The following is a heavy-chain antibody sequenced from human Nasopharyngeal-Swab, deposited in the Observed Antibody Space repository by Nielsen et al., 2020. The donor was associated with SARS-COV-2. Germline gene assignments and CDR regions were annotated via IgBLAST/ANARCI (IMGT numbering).Heavy chain of an antibody. CDR3: AKIASGTSNYFDY. J-gene: IGHJ4*02. D-gene: IGHD1-1*01. CDR2: ISWNSGSI. CDR1: GFTFDDYA. Sequence: SLKISYAASGFTFDDYAMHWVRQAPGKGLEWVSGISWNSGSIGYADSVKGRFTISRDNAKNSLYLQMNSLRAEDTALYYCAKIASGTSNYFDYWGQGTLVTVSS. V-gene: IGHV3-9*01.